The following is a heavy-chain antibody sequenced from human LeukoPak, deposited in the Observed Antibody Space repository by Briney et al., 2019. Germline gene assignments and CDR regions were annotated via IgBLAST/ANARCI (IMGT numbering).Heavy chain of an antibody. J-gene: IGHJ4*02. Sequence: ASVTVSCKASGGTFSSYAISWVRQAPGQGLEWMGGIIPIFGTANYAQKFQGRVTITTDESTSTAYMELSSLRSEDTAVYYCASNFAGSGSLFWGQGTLVTVSS. D-gene: IGHD3-10*01. CDR3: ASNFAGSGSLF. CDR1: GGTFSSYA. CDR2: IIPIFGTA. V-gene: IGHV1-69*05.